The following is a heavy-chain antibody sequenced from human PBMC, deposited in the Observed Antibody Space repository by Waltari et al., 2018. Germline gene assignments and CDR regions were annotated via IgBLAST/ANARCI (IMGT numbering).Heavy chain of an antibody. CDR2: IIPIFGTE. CDR3: AREVGRDVEMATILDAFDI. J-gene: IGHJ3*02. D-gene: IGHD5-12*01. CDR1: AGTFSSYA. Sequence: VQPVQSGAEAKKPGSSVKVSFKASAGTFSSYALSWVRQAPAIGLEWMGRIIPIFGTENDAQKSQGRVTITADESTSTAYMELSSLRSEDTAVYYCAREVGRDVEMATILDAFDIWGQGTMVTVSS. V-gene: IGHV1-69*15.